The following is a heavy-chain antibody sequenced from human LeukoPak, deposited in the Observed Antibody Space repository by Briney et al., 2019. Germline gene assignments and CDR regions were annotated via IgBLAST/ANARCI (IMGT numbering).Heavy chain of an antibody. J-gene: IGHJ6*02. D-gene: IGHD5/OR15-5a*01. Sequence: PSETLSLTCTVSGASLGSDYWSWIRQPPGKGLEWIGYVFYDGTANLNPSLKSRLTMSVDTSKNQFSPKLNSVTAADTAVYYCARDKGSIYESSDSYVGYRYYGMDVWGQGTTVIVSS. CDR2: VFYDGTA. CDR1: GASLGSDY. V-gene: IGHV4-59*01. CDR3: ARDKGSIYESSDSYVGYRYYGMDV.